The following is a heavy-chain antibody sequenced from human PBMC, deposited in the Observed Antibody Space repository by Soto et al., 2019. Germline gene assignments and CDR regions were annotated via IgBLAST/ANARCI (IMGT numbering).Heavy chain of an antibody. CDR3: AKGVEYSSSWTDY. Sequence: GGSLRLSCAASGFTFSSYAMSWVRQAPGKGLEWVSAISGSGGSTYYADSVKGRFTISRDNSKNTLYLQINSQRAEDTAVYYYAKGVEYSSSWTDYWGQGTLVTVSS. D-gene: IGHD6-6*01. J-gene: IGHJ4*02. V-gene: IGHV3-23*01. CDR2: ISGSGGST. CDR1: GFTFSSYA.